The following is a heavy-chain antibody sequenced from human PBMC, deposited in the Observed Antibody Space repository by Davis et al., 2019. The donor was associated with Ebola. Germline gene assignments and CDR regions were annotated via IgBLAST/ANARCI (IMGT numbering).Heavy chain of an antibody. CDR2: ISHDETNT. J-gene: IGHJ4*02. CDR3: AKDYFDY. Sequence: GESLKISCAASGFTFSNYGIHWVRQAPGKGLEWVAFISHDETNTYYADSVKGRFTISRDNSKNTLYLQVNSLRVEDTAVYYCAKDYFDYWGQGTLVTVSS. V-gene: IGHV3-30*18. CDR1: GFTFSNYG.